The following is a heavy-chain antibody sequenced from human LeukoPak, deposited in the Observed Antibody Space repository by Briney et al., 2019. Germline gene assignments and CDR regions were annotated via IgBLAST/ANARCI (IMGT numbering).Heavy chain of an antibody. CDR3: ARAPDALYCSGGSCYSAFDAFDI. D-gene: IGHD2-15*01. Sequence: ASVKVSCKASGYTFTSYYMHWVRQAPGQGLEWMGILNPSGGSTSYAQKFQGRVTMTRDTSTSTVYMELSSLRSEDTAVYYCARAPDALYCSGGSCYSAFDAFDIWGQGTMVTVSS. CDR1: GYTFTSYY. V-gene: IGHV1-46*01. CDR2: LNPSGGST. J-gene: IGHJ3*02.